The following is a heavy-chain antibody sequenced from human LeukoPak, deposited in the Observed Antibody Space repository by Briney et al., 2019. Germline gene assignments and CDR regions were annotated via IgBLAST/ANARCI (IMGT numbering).Heavy chain of an antibody. CDR3: ARLWYIGHDY. V-gene: IGHV4-39*01. CDR2: IYYSGST. CDR1: GGSISSSSYY. D-gene: IGHD1-1*01. Sequence: SETLSLTCTVSGGSISSSSYYWGWIRQPPGKGLEWIGSIYYSGSTYYNPSLKSRVTISVDTSKNQFSLKLSSVTAADTAVYYCARLWYIGHDYWGQGTLVTVSS. J-gene: IGHJ4*02.